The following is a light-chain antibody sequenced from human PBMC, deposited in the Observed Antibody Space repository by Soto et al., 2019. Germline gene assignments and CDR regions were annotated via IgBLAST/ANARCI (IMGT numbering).Light chain of an antibody. CDR2: DVS. V-gene: IGLV2-14*01. J-gene: IGLJ2*01. CDR3: SSYTSSSTLVV. CDR1: SSDVGGYNY. Sequence: QSVLTKPASVSGSAGQSITISCTGTSSDVGGYNYVSWYQQHPGKAPKLMIYDVSNRPSGVSNRFSGSKSGNTASLTISGLQAEDEADYYCSSYTSSSTLVVFGGGTQLTVL.